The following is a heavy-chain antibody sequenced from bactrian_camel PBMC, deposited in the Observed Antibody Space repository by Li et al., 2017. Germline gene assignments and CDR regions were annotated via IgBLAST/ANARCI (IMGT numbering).Heavy chain of an antibody. CDR2: IDLDRYT. J-gene: IGHJ4*01. V-gene: IGHV3S55*01. CDR3: AARPVEHVWATARCFPGSRSRASGY. D-gene: IGHD4*01. CDR1: GYSYGRYC. Sequence: HVQLVESGGGSVQTGGPLRLSCAVSGYSYGRYCMGWYRQAPGNECELLSTIDLDRYTYVADSVKGRFTASRDNARNTFYLQMNNLKREDTAVYYCAARPVEHVWATARCFPGSRSRASGYWAQGTQVTVSS.